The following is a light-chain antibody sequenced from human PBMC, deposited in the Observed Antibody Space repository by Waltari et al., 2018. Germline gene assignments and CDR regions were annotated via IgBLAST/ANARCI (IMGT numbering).Light chain of an antibody. CDR2: AAS. CDR3: QQLHRYPMT. V-gene: IGKV1-9*01. Sequence: IQLNQSPSSLSASVGDRVAITCRASQGINTFVAWYQQKPGKAPKLLIYAASTSQSGVPSRFSGSGSGTDFTLTISSLQPEDFATYYCQQLHRYPMTFGRGTKVEIK. CDR1: QGINTF. J-gene: IGKJ1*01.